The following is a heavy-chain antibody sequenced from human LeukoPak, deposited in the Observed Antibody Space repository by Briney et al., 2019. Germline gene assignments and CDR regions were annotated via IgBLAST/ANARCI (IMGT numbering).Heavy chain of an antibody. J-gene: IGHJ3*02. D-gene: IGHD3-22*01. V-gene: IGHV4-4*07. Sequence: SETLSLTCTVSGGSISSNYWSWIRQPAGKGLEWIGRIYTSGKTNYNPSLKSRVTMSLDTSKNQFSLKLSSVTAADTAVYYCAKDHYLYYYDNSGLDIWGQGTMVSVSS. CDR1: GGSISSNY. CDR3: AKDHYLYYYDNSGLDI. CDR2: IYTSGKT.